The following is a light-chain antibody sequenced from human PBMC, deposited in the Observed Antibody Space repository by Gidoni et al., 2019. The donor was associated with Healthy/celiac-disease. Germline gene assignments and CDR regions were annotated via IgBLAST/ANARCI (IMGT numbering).Light chain of an antibody. CDR1: QSVSSSY. CDR3: QKYGSA. Sequence: DMVLPQSPGTLSLSRGERATLSCSASQSVSSSYLAWYQQKPGQVPRLLIYGAASRATGIPDRFSGSASVTDFTLTLSRLEPEDYAVYYCQKYGSAFGQGTKLEIK. J-gene: IGKJ2*01. V-gene: IGKV3-20*01. CDR2: GAA.